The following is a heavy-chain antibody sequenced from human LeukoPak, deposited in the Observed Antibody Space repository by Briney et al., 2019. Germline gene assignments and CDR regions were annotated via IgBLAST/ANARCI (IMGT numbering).Heavy chain of an antibody. D-gene: IGHD2-15*01. CDR1: GFTFSSYA. CDR2: ISGSGGNT. CDR3: AKVPRYCSGGSCYAGYFEY. V-gene: IGHV3-23*01. J-gene: IGHJ4*02. Sequence: PGGSLRLSCAASGFTFSSYAMSSVRQAPGKGLEWVSAISGSGGNTYYADSVKGRFTISRDNSKNTLYLQMNSLRAEDTAVYYCAKVPRYCSGGSCYAGYFEYWGQGTLVTVSS.